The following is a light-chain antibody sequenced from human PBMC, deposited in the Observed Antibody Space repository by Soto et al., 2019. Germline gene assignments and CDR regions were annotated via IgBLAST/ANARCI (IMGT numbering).Light chain of an antibody. CDR2: DVS. CDR3: CSYKTTSPHVV. V-gene: IGLV2-14*01. J-gene: IGLJ2*01. Sequence: QSALTQPASVSGSPGQSITISCNGTSSDVGAYNFVSWFQQHPGKAPQLMIYDVSDRPSGVSYRFSGAKSGNTASLTISGLQAEDEADYYCCSYKTTSPHVVFGGGTKLTVL. CDR1: SSDVGAYNF.